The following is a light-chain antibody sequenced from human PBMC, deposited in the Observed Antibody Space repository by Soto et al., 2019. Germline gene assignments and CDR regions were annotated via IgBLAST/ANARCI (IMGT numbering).Light chain of an antibody. CDR3: QAWDSSTVV. CDR2: QHY. V-gene: IGLV3-1*01. J-gene: IGLJ2*01. Sequence: SYELTQPPSVSVSPGQTASITCSGDKLGDKYAYWYQQKPGQSPVLVIYQHYKRPSGIPERFSGSNSGNTATLTISGTQAMDEADYYCQAWDSSTVVFGGGTKVTVL. CDR1: KLGDKY.